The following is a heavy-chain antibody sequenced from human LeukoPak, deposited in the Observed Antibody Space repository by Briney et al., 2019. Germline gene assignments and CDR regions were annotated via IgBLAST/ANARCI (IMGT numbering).Heavy chain of an antibody. CDR3: ARGPYSYDSSGAFDI. CDR1: GDSISSGDYY. V-gene: IGHV4-61*02. J-gene: IGHJ3*02. Sequence: ASETLSLTCTVSGDSISSGDYYWSWIRQPAVKGLEWIGRISSSGSTNYNPSLKSRVTISVDTSKNQFSLKLSSVTAADTAVYFCARGPYSYDSSGAFDIWGQGTMVTVSS. CDR2: ISSSGST. D-gene: IGHD3-22*01.